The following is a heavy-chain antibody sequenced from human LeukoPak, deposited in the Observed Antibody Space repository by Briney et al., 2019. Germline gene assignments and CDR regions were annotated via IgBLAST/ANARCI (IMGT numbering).Heavy chain of an antibody. J-gene: IGHJ4*02. CDR3: VQGWTTVTTSSSRWGVY. D-gene: IGHD4-17*01. CDR1: GCTFSSYA. Sequence: SVTVSCKASGCTFSSYAISWVRQAPGQGLEWVGLIIPILGIANYAQKVQGRVTISADKSTSSAYMDMSSLRSEDTAVYYCVQGWTTVTTSSSRWGVYWGQGTLVTGFS. CDR2: IIPILGIA. V-gene: IGHV1-69*04.